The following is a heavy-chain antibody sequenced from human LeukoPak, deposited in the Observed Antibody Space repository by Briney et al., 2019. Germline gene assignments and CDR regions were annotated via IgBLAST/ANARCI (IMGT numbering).Heavy chain of an antibody. CDR3: ASLYSGSYDTGSFDYFNY. D-gene: IGHD1-26*01. V-gene: IGHV4-59*01. Sequence: SQTLSLTCTVSGGSISSYYWSWIRQPPGKGLEWIGYMYYSGSTNYNPSLKSRVTISVDTSKNQFSLKLGSVTAADTAVYYCASLYSGSYDTGSFDYFNYWGQGTLVTVSS. CDR1: GGSISSYY. CDR2: MYYSGST. J-gene: IGHJ4*02.